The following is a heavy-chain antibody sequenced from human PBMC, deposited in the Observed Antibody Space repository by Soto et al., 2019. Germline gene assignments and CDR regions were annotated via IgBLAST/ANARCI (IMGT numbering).Heavy chain of an antibody. J-gene: IGHJ4*02. V-gene: IGHV3-21*01. CDR1: GFTFSSYS. CDR2: ISSSSSYI. D-gene: IGHD5-18*01. CDR3: AGDSFRGDTAMAAGLDY. Sequence: EVQLVESGGGLVKPGGSLRLSCAASGFTFSSYSMNWVRQAPGKGLEWVSSISSSSSYIYYADSVKGRFTISRDNAKNSLYRQMNSLRAEDTAVYYCAGDSFRGDTAMAAGLDYWGQGTLVTVSS.